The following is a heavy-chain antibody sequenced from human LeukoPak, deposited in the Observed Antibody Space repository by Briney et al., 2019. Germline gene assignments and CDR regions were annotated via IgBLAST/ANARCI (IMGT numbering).Heavy chain of an antibody. D-gene: IGHD5-24*01. Sequence: SETLSLTCTVSGGSISSGDYYWSWIRQPPGKGLEWIGYIYYSGSTYYNPSLKSRVTISVDTSKNQFSLKLSSVTAADTAVYYCASGLDNYYFDYWGQGTLVTVSS. CDR2: IYYSGST. CDR1: GGSISSGDYY. J-gene: IGHJ4*02. V-gene: IGHV4-30-4*02. CDR3: ASGLDNYYFDY.